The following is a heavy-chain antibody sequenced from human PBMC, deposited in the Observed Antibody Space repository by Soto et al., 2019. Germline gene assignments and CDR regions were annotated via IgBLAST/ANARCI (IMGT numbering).Heavy chain of an antibody. V-gene: IGHV3-15*01. CDR3: TAGRQWLVDPEGVFDY. CDR1: GFTFSNAW. J-gene: IGHJ4*02. CDR2: IKSKTDGGTT. Sequence: EVQLVESGGGLVKPGGSLRLSCAASGFTFSNAWMSWVRQAPGKGLEWVGRIKSKTDGGTTDYAAPVKGRFTISRDDSKNTLYLQMNSLKTEDTAMYYCTAGRQWLVDPEGVFDYWGQGTLVTVSS. D-gene: IGHD6-19*01.